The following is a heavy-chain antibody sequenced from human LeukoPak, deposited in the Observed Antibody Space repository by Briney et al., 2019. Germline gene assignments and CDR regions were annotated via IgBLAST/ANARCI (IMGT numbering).Heavy chain of an antibody. CDR3: AKGMVRVGPPRFQH. J-gene: IGHJ1*01. V-gene: IGHV3-9*01. CDR2: ISWNSNTI. D-gene: IGHD3-10*01. CDR1: GFTFDDYA. Sequence: PGGSLRLSCAASGFTFDDYAMHWVRQAPGKGLEWVSGISWNSNTIGYADSVKGRFTISRDNAKNSLYLQMNSLSAEDTALYYCAKGMVRVGPPRFQHWGQGTLVTVSS.